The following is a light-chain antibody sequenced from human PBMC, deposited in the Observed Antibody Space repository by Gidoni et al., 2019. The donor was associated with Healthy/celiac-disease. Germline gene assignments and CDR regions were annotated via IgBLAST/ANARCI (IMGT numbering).Light chain of an antibody. CDR3: QQRSNWPPFT. CDR1: QSVSSY. V-gene: IGKV3-11*01. J-gene: IGKJ3*01. CDR2: DAS. Sequence: EIVLTQSPATLSLSPGERATLSCRASQSVSSYLACYQQKPGQAPRLLIYDASNRATGIPARFSGSGSGTDFTLTISSLEPEDFAVYYCQQRSNWPPFTFXPXTKVDIK.